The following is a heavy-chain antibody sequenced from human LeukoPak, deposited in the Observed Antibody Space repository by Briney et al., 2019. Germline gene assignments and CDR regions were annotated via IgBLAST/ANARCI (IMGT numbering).Heavy chain of an antibody. CDR2: IFHTGST. J-gene: IGHJ6*04. CDR3: ARVGRRYYYGSVSYYTEPNHFYGMDV. D-gene: IGHD3-10*01. V-gene: IGHV4-31*03. Sequence: SETLSLTCTVSGGSISSAGYYWTWIRQHPGKGLEWIGHIFHTGSTYYNPSLNSRASISEDTSKNQFSLKLISVTAADTAVYYCARVGRRYYYGSVSYYTEPNHFYGMDVWGKGTTVTVSS. CDR1: GGSISSAGYY.